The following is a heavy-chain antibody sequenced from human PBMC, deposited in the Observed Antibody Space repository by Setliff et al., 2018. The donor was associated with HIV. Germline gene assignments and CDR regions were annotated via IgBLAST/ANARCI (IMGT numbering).Heavy chain of an antibody. J-gene: IGHJ6*03. V-gene: IGHV4-4*07. CDR3: ARDVPWGDYYYYMDV. D-gene: IGHD3-16*01. CDR2: IYTSGST. CDR1: GGSISSYY. Sequence: SETLSLTCTVSGGSISSYYWSWIRQPAGKGLEWIGHIYTSGSTNYNPSLKSRVTMSVDTSKNQFSLKLSSVTAADTAVYYCARDVPWGDYYYYMDVWGQGTMVTVSS.